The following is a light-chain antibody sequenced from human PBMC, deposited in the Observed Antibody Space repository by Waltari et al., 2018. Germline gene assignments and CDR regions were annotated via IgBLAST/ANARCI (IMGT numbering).Light chain of an antibody. CDR3: GTWDGSLNAGM. CDR1: SSTIESNY. V-gene: IGLV1-51*02. J-gene: IGLJ3*02. Sequence: QSVLTQPPSVSAAPGQKVTISCSGSSSTIESNYVSWYRQLPGKAPKLLIYETDKRPSGIPDRFSGSKSGTSATLGITGLQTEDEADYYCGTWDGSLNAGMFGGGTRLTVL. CDR2: ETD.